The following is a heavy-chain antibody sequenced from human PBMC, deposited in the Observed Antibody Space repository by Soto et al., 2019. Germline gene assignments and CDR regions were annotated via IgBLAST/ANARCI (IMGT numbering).Heavy chain of an antibody. V-gene: IGHV5-51*01. CDR1: GYSFTSYW. Sequence: PGESLKISCKGSGYSFTSYWMGWVRQMPGKGLEWMGIIYPGDSDTRYSPSFQGQVTISADKSISTAYLQWSSLKASDTAMYYCASFTYYYDSMDAFDIWGQGTMVTVSS. D-gene: IGHD3-22*01. J-gene: IGHJ3*02. CDR3: ASFTYYYDSMDAFDI. CDR2: IYPGDSDT.